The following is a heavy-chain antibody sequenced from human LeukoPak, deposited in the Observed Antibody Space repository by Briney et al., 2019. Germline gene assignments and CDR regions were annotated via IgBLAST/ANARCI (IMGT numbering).Heavy chain of an antibody. CDR1: GGSISSSSYY. J-gene: IGHJ6*03. CDR2: IYYSGST. CDR3: ARGKVLRFLERTLRVGYYYMDV. V-gene: IGHV4-39*07. Sequence: SETLSLTCTVSGGSISSSSYYWGWIRQPPGKGLEWIGSIYYSGSTYYNPSLKSRVTISVDTSKNQFSLKLSSVTAADTAVYYCARGKVLRFLERTLRVGYYYMDVWGKGTTVTVSS. D-gene: IGHD3-3*01.